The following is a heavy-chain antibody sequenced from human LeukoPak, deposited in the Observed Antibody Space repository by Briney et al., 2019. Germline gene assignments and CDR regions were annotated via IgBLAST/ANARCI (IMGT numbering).Heavy chain of an antibody. CDR3: AKSSGAYYVGAFDI. D-gene: IGHD1-26*01. Sequence: GGSLRLSCAASGFTFSSYGMHWVRQAPGKGREWVAVISYDGSNKYYADSVKGRFTISRDNSKNTLYLQMNSLRTEDTAVYYCAKSSGAYYVGAFDIWGQGTMVTVSS. CDR2: ISYDGSNK. V-gene: IGHV3-30*18. CDR1: GFTFSSYG. J-gene: IGHJ3*02.